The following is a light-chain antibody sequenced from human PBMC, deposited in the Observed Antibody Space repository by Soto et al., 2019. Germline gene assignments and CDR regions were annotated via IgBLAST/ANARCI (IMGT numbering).Light chain of an antibody. CDR2: GVS. CDR3: QQYTDWPLT. Sequence: EVVMTQSPATLSVSPGERATLSCRASQSVTSNYLAWYQQKPGQAPRLLIYGVSSRATGVPDRFSGSGSGTDLTHTISRLEPGEFAVYYCQQYTDWPLTFGQGTKVEVK. J-gene: IGKJ1*01. V-gene: IGKV3-20*01. CDR1: QSVTSNY.